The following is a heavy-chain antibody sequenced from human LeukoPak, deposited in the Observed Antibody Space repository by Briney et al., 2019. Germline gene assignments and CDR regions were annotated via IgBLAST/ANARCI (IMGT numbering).Heavy chain of an antibody. CDR1: GFTVSSSY. Sequence: GGSLRLSCAASGFTVSSSYMSWVRQAPGKGLEWVSIIYSEGNTYYAESVKGRFTISRDSSKNTVYLQMNSLRGEDAAMYYCVRSSSWTGLLDQWGQGTLVTVSS. V-gene: IGHV3-53*01. D-gene: IGHD3/OR15-3a*01. CDR2: IYSEGNT. J-gene: IGHJ5*02. CDR3: VRSSSWTGLLDQ.